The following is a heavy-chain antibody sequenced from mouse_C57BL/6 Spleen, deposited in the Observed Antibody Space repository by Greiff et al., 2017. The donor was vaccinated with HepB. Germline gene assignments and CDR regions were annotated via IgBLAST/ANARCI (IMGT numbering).Heavy chain of an antibody. CDR1: GFTFSDYY. CDR3: ARRSYAMDY. V-gene: IGHV5-16*01. Sequence: EVQVVESEGGLVQPGSSMKLSCTASGFTFSDYYMAWVRQVPEKGLEWVANINYDGSSTYYLDSLKSRFIISRDNAKNILYLQMSSLKSEDTATYYCARRSYAMDYWGQGTSVTVSS. CDR2: INYDGSST. J-gene: IGHJ4*01.